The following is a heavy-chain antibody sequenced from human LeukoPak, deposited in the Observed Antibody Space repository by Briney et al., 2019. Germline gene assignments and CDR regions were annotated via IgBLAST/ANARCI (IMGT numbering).Heavy chain of an antibody. CDR3: AGLYCSSTSCNGDFDY. CDR2: ISWNSGSI. Sequence: GRSLRLSCAASGFTFDDYAMHWVRQAPGKGLEWVSGISWNSGSIGYADSVKGRFTISRDNAKNSLYLQMNSLRAEDTSVYYCAGLYCSSTSCNGDFDYWGQGTLVTVSS. CDR1: GFTFDDYA. V-gene: IGHV3-9*01. D-gene: IGHD2-2*01. J-gene: IGHJ4*02.